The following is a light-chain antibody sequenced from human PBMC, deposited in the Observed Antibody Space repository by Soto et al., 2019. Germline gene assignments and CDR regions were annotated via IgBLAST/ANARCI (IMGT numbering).Light chain of an antibody. V-gene: IGKV1-39*01. CDR3: QQRYSTPGPYT. J-gene: IGKJ2*01. CDR2: AGS. Sequence: DTQMTQSPSSLSASVGDTVTITCRASRNIMTFLNWYQQKPGKAPRLLIYAGSTLQSGVPSRFSGRGSGTDFTLTVSSLQPEDFATYYGQQRYSTPGPYTFGQGTKLEIK. CDR1: RNIMTF.